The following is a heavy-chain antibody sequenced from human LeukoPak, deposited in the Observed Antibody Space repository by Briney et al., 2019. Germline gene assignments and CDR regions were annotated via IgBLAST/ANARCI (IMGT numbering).Heavy chain of an antibody. V-gene: IGHV4-59*01. J-gene: IGHJ4*02. CDR1: GASLGGDY. CDR2: IHKSRST. Sequence: SETLSLTCTVSGASLGGDYWSWIRQPPAKGREWIGYIHKSRSTNYSPSLKSRVSISVDTSKTQFSLKLSSVTAADTAVYYCARVGGRIAAAGKVLYYFDYWGQGTLVTVSS. D-gene: IGHD6-13*01. CDR3: ARVGGRIAAAGKVLYYFDY.